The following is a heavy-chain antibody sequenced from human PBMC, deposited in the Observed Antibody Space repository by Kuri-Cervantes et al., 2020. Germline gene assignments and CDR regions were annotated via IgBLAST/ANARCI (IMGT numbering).Heavy chain of an antibody. CDR3: SANHYYDFWSGYWSYYYGMDV. D-gene: IGHD3-3*01. CDR2: IKSKTDGGTT. Sequence: GESLKISCAASGFTFSNARMSWVRQAPGKGLEWVGRIKSKTDGGTTDYAAPVKGRFTISRDDSKNTLYLQMNSLKTEDTAVYYCSANHYYDFWSGYWSYYYGMDVWGQGTMVTVSS. J-gene: IGHJ6*02. CDR1: GFTFSNAR. V-gene: IGHV3-15*01.